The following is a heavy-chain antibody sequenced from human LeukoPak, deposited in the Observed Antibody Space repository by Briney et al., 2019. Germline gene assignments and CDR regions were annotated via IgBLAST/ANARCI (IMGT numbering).Heavy chain of an antibody. CDR3: ARDPLVATIHSPRFDY. CDR2: IYYSGST. V-gene: IGHV4-59*01. J-gene: IGHJ4*02. Sequence: SETLSLTCTVSGGSIISYYWSWIRQPPGKGLEWIGYIYYSGSTNYNPSLKSRVTISVDTSKNQFSLKLSSVTAADTAVYYCARDPLVATIHSPRFDYWGQGTLVTVSS. CDR1: GGSIISYY. D-gene: IGHD5-12*01.